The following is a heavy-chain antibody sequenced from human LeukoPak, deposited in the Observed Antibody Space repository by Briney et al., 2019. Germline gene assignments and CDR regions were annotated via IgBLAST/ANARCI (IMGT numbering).Heavy chain of an antibody. Sequence: GGSLRLSCAASGFTFSSYWMHWVRQAPGKGLVWVSRINGDGSSTAYADSVKGRFTISRDNVKNTLYLQMNSLTAEDTAVYSCARGPPWYFDLWGRGTLVTVSS. V-gene: IGHV3-74*01. CDR3: ARGPPWYFDL. CDR2: INGDGSST. J-gene: IGHJ2*01. CDR1: GFTFSSYW. D-gene: IGHD6-25*01.